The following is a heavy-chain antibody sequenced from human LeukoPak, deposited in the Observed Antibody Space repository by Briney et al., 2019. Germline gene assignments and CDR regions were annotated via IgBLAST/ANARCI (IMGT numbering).Heavy chain of an antibody. CDR1: GYSNSSGYY. CDR2: IYHSGST. J-gene: IGHJ4*02. V-gene: IGHV4-38-2*01. D-gene: IGHD1-7*01. Sequence: PSETLSLTCAVSGYSNSSGYYWGWIRQPPGKGLEWIGRIYHSGSTYYNPSLKSRVTISVDTSKNQFSLKLSSVTAADTAVYYCARIRNYGIFDYWGQGTLVTVSS. CDR3: ARIRNYGIFDY.